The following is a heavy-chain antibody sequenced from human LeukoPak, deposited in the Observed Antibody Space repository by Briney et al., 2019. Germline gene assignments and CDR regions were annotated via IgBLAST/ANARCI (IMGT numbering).Heavy chain of an antibody. Sequence: GGSLRLSCAASGFTFSSYWMSWVRQAPGKGLEWVANIKQDGSEKYYVDSVKGRFTISRDNAKNSLYLQMNSLRAEDTAVYYCAKSPCIASHIDFDYWGQGTLVTVSS. CDR1: GFTFSSYW. V-gene: IGHV3-7*03. D-gene: IGHD6-13*01. CDR3: AKSPCIASHIDFDY. CDR2: IKQDGSEK. J-gene: IGHJ4*02.